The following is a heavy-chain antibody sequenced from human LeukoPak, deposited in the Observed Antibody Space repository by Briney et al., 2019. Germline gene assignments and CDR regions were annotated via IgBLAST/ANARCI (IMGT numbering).Heavy chain of an antibody. CDR2: ISSSGTSI. Sequence: GGSLRLSCAASGFTFTNYGMNWVRQPPGKGREWVSSISSSGTSIDYADSVKGRFTVSRDSATNSLYLQMNSLRAEDTAVYYCARTAKDIVIVPASYYMDVWGKGTTVTVSS. CDR3: ARTAKDIVIVPASYYMDV. CDR1: GFTFTNYG. V-gene: IGHV3-21*01. D-gene: IGHD2-2*01. J-gene: IGHJ6*03.